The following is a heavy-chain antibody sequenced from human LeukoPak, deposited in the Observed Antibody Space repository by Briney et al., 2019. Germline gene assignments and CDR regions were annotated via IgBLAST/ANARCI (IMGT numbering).Heavy chain of an antibody. Sequence: SETLSLTCTVSGGSISSYYWNWIRQPPGKGLEWIGNIYTSGSTNYNPSLKSRVTILVDTSKNQISLKVSPVTAADTAVYFCARTGRYSGSYSTWGQGTLVTVSS. CDR2: IYTSGST. V-gene: IGHV4-4*09. J-gene: IGHJ5*02. D-gene: IGHD1-26*01. CDR3: ARTGRYSGSYST. CDR1: GGSISSYY.